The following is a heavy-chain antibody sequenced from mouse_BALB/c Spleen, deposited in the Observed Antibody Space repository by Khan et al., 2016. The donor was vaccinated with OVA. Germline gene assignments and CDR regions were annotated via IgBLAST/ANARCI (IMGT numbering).Heavy chain of an antibody. CDR3: ARVSGSSGVDY. CDR2: MSSGDSN. CDR1: GFTFSSYA. D-gene: IGHD1-1*01. V-gene: IGHV5-6-5*01. Sequence: EVELVESGGGLVKPGGSLKLSCAASGFTFSSYAMSWVRQTPETRLEWVAAMSSGDSNYYPDRVKGRFTISRDNTMKILYLQTHSWREDDTAGYYCARVSGSSGVDYWGQGTTLTVSS. J-gene: IGHJ2*01.